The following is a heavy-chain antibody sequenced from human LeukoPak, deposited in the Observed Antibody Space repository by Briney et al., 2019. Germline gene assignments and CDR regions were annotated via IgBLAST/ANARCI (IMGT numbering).Heavy chain of an antibody. J-gene: IGHJ3*02. Sequence: PGGSLRLSCAASGFTFSSYEMNWVRQAPGRGLEWVSYISGSGVTMYYADSVKGRFTISRDNAKKSLCLQMNSLRGEDTAVYYFAREGYAFDIWGQGTMVTVSS. CDR2: ISGSGVTM. CDR1: GFTFSSYE. CDR3: AREGYAFDI. V-gene: IGHV3-48*03.